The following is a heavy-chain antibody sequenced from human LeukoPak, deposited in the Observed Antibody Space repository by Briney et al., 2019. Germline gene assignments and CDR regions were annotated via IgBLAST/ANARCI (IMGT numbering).Heavy chain of an antibody. CDR1: GGPITTTGYY. J-gene: IGHJ5*02. V-gene: IGHV4-39*07. D-gene: IGHD1-26*01. CDR3: VCGSHSPRGWFDP. CDR2: IYYSGTT. Sequence: PSETLSLTCTVSGGPITTTGYYWGWIRQPPGKGLEWIGSIYYSGTTYYNPSLKSRVTISVDTSKNQFSLKFNSLTAADTAVYYCVCGSHSPRGWFDPWGQGTLVTVSS.